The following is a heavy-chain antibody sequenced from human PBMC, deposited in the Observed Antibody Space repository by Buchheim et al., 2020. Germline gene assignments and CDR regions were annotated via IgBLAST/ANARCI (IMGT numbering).Heavy chain of an antibody. CDR1: GYTFTTFY. Sequence: QVQLVQSGAEVKKPGASVKVSCKASGYTFTTFYLHWVRQAPGQGLEWMGIINPGGGSTSYAQKFQGRVTMTRDTSTSTVYMELSSLRSEDTALYYCARRVAAAGTYHYDYWGQGTL. V-gene: IGHV1-46*01. CDR3: ARRVAAAGTYHYDY. J-gene: IGHJ4*02. CDR2: INPGGGST. D-gene: IGHD6-13*01.